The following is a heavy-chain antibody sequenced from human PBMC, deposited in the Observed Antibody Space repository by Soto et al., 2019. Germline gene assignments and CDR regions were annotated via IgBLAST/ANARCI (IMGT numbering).Heavy chain of an antibody. D-gene: IGHD2-2*02. CDR2: IYPGDSDT. V-gene: IGHV5-51*01. CDR1: GYSFTSYW. Sequence: PGESLKISCKGSGYSFTSYWIGWVRQMPGKGLEWMGIIYPGDSDTRYSPSFQGQVTIPADKSISTAYLQWSSLKASDTAMYYCARQSRCSSTSCYTDGMDVWGQGTTVTVSS. CDR3: ARQSRCSSTSCYTDGMDV. J-gene: IGHJ6*02.